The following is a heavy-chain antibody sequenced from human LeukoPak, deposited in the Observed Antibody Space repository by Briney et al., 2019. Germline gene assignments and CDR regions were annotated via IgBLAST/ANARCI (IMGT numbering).Heavy chain of an antibody. J-gene: IGHJ3*02. V-gene: IGHV3-33*01. CDR3: ARDYRGVRAFDI. CDR1: GFTFSSYG. D-gene: IGHD1-26*01. CDR2: IWYDGSNK. Sequence: GGALRLSCAASGFTFSSYGMRWVRQAPGKGLEWVAVIWYDGSNKYYADSVKGRFTISRDNSKNTLYLQMNSLRDEDTDVYYCARDYRGVRAFDIWGQGTMVTVSS.